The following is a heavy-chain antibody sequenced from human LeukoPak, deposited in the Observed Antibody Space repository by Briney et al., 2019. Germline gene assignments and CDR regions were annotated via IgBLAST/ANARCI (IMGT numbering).Heavy chain of an antibody. Sequence: PGGSLRLSCAASGFTVITNDMTWVRQAPGKGLEWVSVLYSDGNTKYADSAQGRFTIFRDNSKNTLYLEMNSLSPDDTAVYYCARGVEPLAANTLAYWGQGTLVTVSS. V-gene: IGHV3-53*01. CDR3: ARGVEPLAANTLAY. J-gene: IGHJ4*02. D-gene: IGHD1-14*01. CDR1: GFTVITND. CDR2: LYSDGNT.